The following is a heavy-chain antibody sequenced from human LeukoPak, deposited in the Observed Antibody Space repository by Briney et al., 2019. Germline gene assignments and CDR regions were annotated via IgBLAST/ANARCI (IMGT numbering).Heavy chain of an antibody. V-gene: IGHV4-38-2*02. CDR1: GYSISSGFH. D-gene: IGHD1-26*01. J-gene: IGHJ4*02. CDR2: IYHNGST. CDR3: ARVGASYPKYYFDY. Sequence: PSETLSLTCTVSGYSISSGFHWGWIRQPPGKGLEWIGNIYHNGSTYYNPSLKSRVTISVDTSKNQFSLKLSSVTAADTAVYYCARVGASYPKYYFDYWGQGTLVTVSS.